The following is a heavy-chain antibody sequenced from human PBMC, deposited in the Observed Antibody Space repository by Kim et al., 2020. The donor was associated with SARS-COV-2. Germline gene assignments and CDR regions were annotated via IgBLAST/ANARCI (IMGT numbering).Heavy chain of an antibody. J-gene: IGHJ4*02. CDR1: GVSVNSYH. D-gene: IGHD2-15*01. Sequence: SETLSLTCAISGVSVNSYHWTWIRQPPGKGLEWIGNIHYRGTINYNPSLKSRLTISIDTSKNQVSLHLTSVTAADTAFYYCAGFCSGGSCPDHWGQGTLGTVSS. CDR2: IHYRGTI. CDR3: AGFCSGGSCPDH. V-gene: IGHV4-59*02.